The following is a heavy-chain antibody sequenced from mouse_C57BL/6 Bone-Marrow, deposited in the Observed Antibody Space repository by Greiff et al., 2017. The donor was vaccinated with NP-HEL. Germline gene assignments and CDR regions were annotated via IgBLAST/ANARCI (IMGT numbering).Heavy chain of an antibody. CDR1: GYTFTDYY. V-gene: IGHV1-19*01. CDR3: AGTELGRDAY. CDR2: INPYNGGT. D-gene: IGHD4-1*01. J-gene: IGHJ3*01. Sequence: EVQLQQSGPVLVKPGASVKMSCKASGYTFTDYYMNWVKQSPGKSLEWIGVINPYNGGTSYNQKFKGKATLTVDKSSSTAYMQLSSLTSEDSAVXYCAGTELGRDAYWGQGTMVTVS.